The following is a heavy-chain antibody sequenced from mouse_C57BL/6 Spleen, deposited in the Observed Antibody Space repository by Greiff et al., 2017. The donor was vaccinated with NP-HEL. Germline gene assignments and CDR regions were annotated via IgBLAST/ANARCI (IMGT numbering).Heavy chain of an antibody. CDR2: INPNNGGT. V-gene: IGHV1-22*01. CDR3: ARAYGSSINWDWFAY. CDR1: GYTFTDYN. Sequence: EVQLQQSGPELVKPGASVKMSCKASGYTFTDYNMHWVKQSHGKSLEWIGYINPNNGGTSYNQKFKGKATLTVNKSSSTAYMELRSLTSEDSAVYYCARAYGSSINWDWFAYWGQGTLVTVSA. J-gene: IGHJ3*01. D-gene: IGHD1-1*01.